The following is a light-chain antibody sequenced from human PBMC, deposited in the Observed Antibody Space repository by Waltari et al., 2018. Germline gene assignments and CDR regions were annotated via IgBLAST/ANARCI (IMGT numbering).Light chain of an antibody. V-gene: IGKV3-11*01. CDR3: QQRSNWPKYT. Sequence: EIVLTPSPATLSLSPGERATLSCRASQSVSSYLAWYQQKPCQVPRLLIYDASNRATGIPARFSGSGSGTDFTLTISSLEPEDFAVYYCQQRSNWPKYTFGQGTKLEIK. J-gene: IGKJ2*01. CDR2: DAS. CDR1: QSVSSY.